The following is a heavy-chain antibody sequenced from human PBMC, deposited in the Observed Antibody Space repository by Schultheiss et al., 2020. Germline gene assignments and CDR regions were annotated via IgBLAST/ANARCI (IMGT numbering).Heavy chain of an antibody. D-gene: IGHD2-2*01. CDR1: GFTFSSYA. J-gene: IGHJ4*02. Sequence: GGSLRLSCAASGFTFSSYAMHWVRQAPGKGLEWVAVISYDGCNKYYADSVKGRFTISRDNSKNTLYLQMNSLRAEDTAVYYCARSHLGYCSSTSCYHFDYWGQGTLVTVSS. CDR3: ARSHLGYCSSTSCYHFDY. V-gene: IGHV3-30*04. CDR2: ISYDGCNK.